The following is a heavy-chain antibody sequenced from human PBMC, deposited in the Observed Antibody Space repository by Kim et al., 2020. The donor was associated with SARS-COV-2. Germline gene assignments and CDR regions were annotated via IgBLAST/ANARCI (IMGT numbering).Heavy chain of an antibody. V-gene: IGHV3-21*06. Sequence: RFTISRDNAKNSLYLQMHSLRAEDTAVYYCARSSSSSWYSFSPDDGWFDPWGQGTLVTVSS. D-gene: IGHD6-13*01. CDR3: ARSSSSSWYSFSPDDGWFDP. J-gene: IGHJ5*02.